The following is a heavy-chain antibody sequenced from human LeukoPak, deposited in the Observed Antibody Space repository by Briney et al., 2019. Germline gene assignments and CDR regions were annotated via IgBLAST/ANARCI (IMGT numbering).Heavy chain of an antibody. Sequence: MPSETLSLTCTVSGGSISSSSNYWGWIRRPPGKGLEWIGTIYSTGNTYYNPSLKSRLTISVDTSKNQFSLKLSSVTAADTAVYYCARGGESGYDTWGQGSLVTVSS. CDR2: IYSTGNT. CDR1: GGSISSSSNY. D-gene: IGHD5-12*01. CDR3: ARGGESGYDT. V-gene: IGHV4-39*01. J-gene: IGHJ5*02.